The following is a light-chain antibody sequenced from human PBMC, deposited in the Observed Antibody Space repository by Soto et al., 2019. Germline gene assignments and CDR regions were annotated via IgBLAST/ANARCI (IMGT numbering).Light chain of an antibody. CDR1: SSNIGGNS. Sequence: QSVLTQPPSVSAAPGQKVTISCSGSSSNIGGNSVSWYQQLPGTAPKLLIYDDNKRPSGIPDRFSVSKSGTSATLGITGFQTGDEADYYCGSWDSSLSAYVFGTGTKVTVL. J-gene: IGLJ1*01. CDR3: GSWDSSLSAYV. V-gene: IGLV1-51*01. CDR2: DDN.